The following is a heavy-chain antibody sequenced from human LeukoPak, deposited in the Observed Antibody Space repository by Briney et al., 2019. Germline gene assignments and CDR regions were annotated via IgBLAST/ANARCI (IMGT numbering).Heavy chain of an antibody. Sequence: EASVNVSCTASGYTFTSYGISWVRQAPGQGLEWMGWISAYNGNTNYAQKLQGRVTITTDTSTSTAYMELRSLRSDDTAVYYCARDAVRSAYDHYFDYWGQGTLVTVSS. D-gene: IGHD3-22*01. J-gene: IGHJ4*02. CDR3: ARDAVRSAYDHYFDY. CDR1: GYTFTSYG. V-gene: IGHV1-18*01. CDR2: ISAYNGNT.